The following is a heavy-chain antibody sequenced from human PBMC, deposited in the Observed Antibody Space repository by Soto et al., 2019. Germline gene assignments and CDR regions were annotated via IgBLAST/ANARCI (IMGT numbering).Heavy chain of an antibody. Sequence: GESLKISCKGSGYSFTSYWIGWVRQMPGKGLEWMGIIYPGDSDTRYSPSFQGQVTISADKSISTAYLQWSSLKASDTAMYYCARRAGSSSWDTGAFDIWGQGTMVTVSS. CDR2: IYPGDSDT. CDR3: ARRAGSSSWDTGAFDI. D-gene: IGHD6-13*01. J-gene: IGHJ3*02. CDR1: GYSFTSYW. V-gene: IGHV5-51*01.